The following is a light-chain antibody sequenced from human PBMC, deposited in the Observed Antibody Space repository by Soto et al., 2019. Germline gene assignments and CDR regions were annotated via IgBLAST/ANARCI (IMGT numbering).Light chain of an antibody. J-gene: IGLJ2*01. Sequence: QSALTQPASVSGSPGQSIAISCTGTGTDVGGYNYVSWYQQHPGKAPKLMIYEVSNRPSGVSNRFSGSKSGNTASLTISGLQAEDEADYYCSSYTSSSTPHVVFGGGTKLT. V-gene: IGLV2-14*01. CDR1: GTDVGGYNY. CDR2: EVS. CDR3: SSYTSSSTPHVV.